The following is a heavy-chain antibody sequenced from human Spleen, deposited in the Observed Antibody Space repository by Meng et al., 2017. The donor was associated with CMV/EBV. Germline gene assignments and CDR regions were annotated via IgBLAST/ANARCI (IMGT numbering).Heavy chain of an antibody. J-gene: IGHJ4*02. CDR3: VTDDLCSGGDCSVAY. D-gene: IGHD2-21*02. Sequence: VSVKVSCKVSGYSLTELSIQWVRQAPGKGLEWMGGFDPEDGETIYAQKFQGRVTMTEDTSTNTAYMELSGLRSEDTAVYYFVTDDLCSGGDCSVAYWGQGTLVTVSS. CDR1: GYSLTELS. V-gene: IGHV1-24*01. CDR2: FDPEDGET.